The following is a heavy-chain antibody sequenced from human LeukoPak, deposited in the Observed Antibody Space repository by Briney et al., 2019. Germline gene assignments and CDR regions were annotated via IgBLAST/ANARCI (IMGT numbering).Heavy chain of an antibody. D-gene: IGHD4-17*01. J-gene: IGHJ4*02. Sequence: ASVKVSCKASGYNFIGYGISWVRQAPGQGLEWMGWISPNNGNTNYAPNVQGRVTMTTDASTSTAYMELRSLGSDDTAVYYCARDYGDYGVDYWGQGTLVTVSS. CDR2: ISPNNGNT. V-gene: IGHV1-18*01. CDR1: GYNFIGYG. CDR3: ARDYGDYGVDY.